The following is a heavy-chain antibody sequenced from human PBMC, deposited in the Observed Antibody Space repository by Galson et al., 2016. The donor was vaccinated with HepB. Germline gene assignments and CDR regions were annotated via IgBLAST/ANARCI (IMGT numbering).Heavy chain of an antibody. CDR3: ARALVVPAPISLHWYLDL. Sequence: ASVEGRFTISRDNAKNSLFLQMNRLRAEDTAVYYCARALVVPAPISLHWYLDLWGRGTLVTVSS. D-gene: IGHD2-2*01. J-gene: IGHJ2*01. V-gene: IGHV3-7*04.